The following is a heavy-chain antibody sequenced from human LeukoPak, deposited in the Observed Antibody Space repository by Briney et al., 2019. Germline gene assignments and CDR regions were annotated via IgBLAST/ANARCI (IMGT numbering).Heavy chain of an antibody. CDR3: ARDRWGECSSTSCYLHDYYYYKDV. J-gene: IGHJ6*03. V-gene: IGHV4-30-2*06. D-gene: IGHD2-2*01. Sequence: SETLSLTCTVSGGSISSAGYYWSWIRQSSRMGLEWIGFIYHSGRTFYNPSLRSRVSISVDRSKNQFSLDLLSVTAADTAVYYWARDRWGECSSTSCYLHDYYYYKDVWGKGTTVTVSS. CDR1: GGSISSAGYY. CDR2: IYHSGRT.